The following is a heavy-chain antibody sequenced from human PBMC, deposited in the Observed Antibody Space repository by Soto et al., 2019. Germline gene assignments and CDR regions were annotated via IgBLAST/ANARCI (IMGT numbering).Heavy chain of an antibody. CDR1: GGTFSSYT. CDR3: ARGAAAAGSVY. V-gene: IGHV1-69*02. Sequence: QVQLVQSGAEVKKPGSSVKVSCKASGGTFSSYTISWVRQAPGQGLEWMGRIIPILGIANYAQKFQGRVTITADKATSTADMELSSLRSEDTAVYYCARGAAAAGSVYWGQGTLVTVSS. D-gene: IGHD6-13*01. CDR2: IIPILGIA. J-gene: IGHJ4*02.